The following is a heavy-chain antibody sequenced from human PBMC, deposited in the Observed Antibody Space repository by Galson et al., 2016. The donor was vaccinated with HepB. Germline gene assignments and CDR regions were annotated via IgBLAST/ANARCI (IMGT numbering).Heavy chain of an antibody. Sequence: SLRLSCAASGFTVGNNYMSWVRQVPGKGLEWASGIYSGGGTYYADSVKGRFTISRDKSENTLYLQLNSLRAEDTAVYYSQTTNYYNGLDVWGQGTTVTVSS. CDR1: GFTVGNNY. CDR2: IYSGGGT. V-gene: IGHV3-66*01. D-gene: IGHD4-11*01. J-gene: IGHJ6*02. CDR3: QTTNYYNGLDV.